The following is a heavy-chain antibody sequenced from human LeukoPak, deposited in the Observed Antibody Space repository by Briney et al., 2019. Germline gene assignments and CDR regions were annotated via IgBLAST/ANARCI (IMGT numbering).Heavy chain of an antibody. J-gene: IGHJ4*02. V-gene: IGHV3-21*06. CDR2: IDSGSDDI. CDR3: ARGTYQPSLIDY. CDR1: GFIFSLYA. D-gene: IGHD2-2*01. Sequence: GGSLRLSCAASGFIFSLYAMNWVRQAPGKGLEGVSSIDSGSDDIHYADSVRGRFTISRDNAKNTLYLQMKSLRAEDTAVYYCARGTYQPSLIDYWGQGTLVTVSS.